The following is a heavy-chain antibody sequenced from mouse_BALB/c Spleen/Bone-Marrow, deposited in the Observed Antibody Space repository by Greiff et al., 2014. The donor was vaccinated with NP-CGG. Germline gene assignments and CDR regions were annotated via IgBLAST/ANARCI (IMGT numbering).Heavy chain of an antibody. CDR1: GYAFSSYW. D-gene: IGHD1-1*01. V-gene: IGHV1-80*01. J-gene: IGHJ2*01. Sequence: QVQLQQSGAELVRPGSSVKISCKASGYAFSSYWMNWVKQRPGQGLEWVGQIYPGDGDTNYNGKFKGKATLTADKSSSTAYMQLSSRTSEDSAVYFCARRVYYYGSSYVDDWGQGTTLTVSS. CDR2: IYPGDGDT. CDR3: ARRVYYYGSSYVDD.